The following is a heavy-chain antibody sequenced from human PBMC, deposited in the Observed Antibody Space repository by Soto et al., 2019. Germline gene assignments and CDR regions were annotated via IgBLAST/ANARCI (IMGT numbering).Heavy chain of an antibody. V-gene: IGHV2-26*01. J-gene: IGHJ2*01. CDR1: GFSLSNAGLG. CDR2: IFSNDEK. CDR3: SRMLCVNWGQDTYWYFDL. D-gene: IGHD7-27*01. Sequence: QVTLKESGPVLVKPTETLTLTCAVSGFSLSNAGLGVSWIRQPPGKALEWLAHIFSNDEKAYSPSLTSSLTRPTDTTKSPMVLTVTTVDTVDTGKYYLSRMLCVNWGQDTYWYFDLWGRGTPVTVSS.